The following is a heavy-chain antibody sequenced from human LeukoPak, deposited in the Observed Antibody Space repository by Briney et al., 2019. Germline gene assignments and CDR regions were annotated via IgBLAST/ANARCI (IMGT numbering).Heavy chain of an antibody. J-gene: IGHJ4*02. CDR2: INQDGSAK. CDR1: GFTFTTYW. D-gene: IGHD2-2*01. CDR3: ARGGLGKYCSSSTCHAYYFEL. Sequence: GGSLTLSCAASGFTFTTYWMTWVRLTPGKGLEWVANINQDGSAKYYVDSVKGRFTISRDNAENSLFLEMNSLRAEDTAVYYCARGGLGKYCSSSTCHAYYFELGGQGTLDTVSS. V-gene: IGHV3-7*01.